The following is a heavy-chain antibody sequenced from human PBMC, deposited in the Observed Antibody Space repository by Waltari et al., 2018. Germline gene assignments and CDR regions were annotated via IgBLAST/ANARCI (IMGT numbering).Heavy chain of an antibody. CDR3: ASKTGMVTGSVKGGDYYYYYMDV. V-gene: IGHV4-31*03. D-gene: IGHD5-18*01. J-gene: IGHJ6*03. CDR1: GGSISSGGYY. CDR2: IYYSGST. Sequence: QVQLQESGPGLVKPSQTLSLTCTVSGGSISSGGYYWSWHRQHPGKGLAWIGYIYYSGSTYYNPSLKSRVTISVDTSKNQFSLKLSSVTAADTAVYYCASKTGMVTGSVKGGDYYYYYMDVWGKGTTVTVSS.